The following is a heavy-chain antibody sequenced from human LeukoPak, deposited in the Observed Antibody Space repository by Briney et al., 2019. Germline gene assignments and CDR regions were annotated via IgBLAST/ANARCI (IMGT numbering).Heavy chain of an antibody. CDR2: IKQDGSEK. D-gene: IGHD3-10*01. CDR3: ARDFFSRGVINYYYYMDV. J-gene: IGHJ6*03. Sequence: GGSLRLSCAASGFTFSSYWMSWVRQAPGKGLEWVANIKQDGSEKYYVDSVKGRFTISRDNAKNSLYLQMNSLRAEDTAVYYCARDFFSRGVINYYYYMDVWGKGTTVTISS. CDR1: GFTFSSYW. V-gene: IGHV3-7*01.